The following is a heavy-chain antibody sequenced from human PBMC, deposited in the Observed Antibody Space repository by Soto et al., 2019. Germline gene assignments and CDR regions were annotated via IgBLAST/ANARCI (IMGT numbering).Heavy chain of an antibody. CDR2: IIPIFGTA. J-gene: IGHJ4*02. D-gene: IGHD6-19*01. Sequence: QVQLVQSGAEVKKPGSSVKVSCKASGGTFSSYAISWVRQAPGQGLEWMGGIIPIFGTANYAQKFQGRVTITADESTSTDYMELSSLRSEDTAMDYCAGAVAGTPHPTFDYWGQGTLVTVSS. CDR3: AGAVAGTPHPTFDY. CDR1: GGTFSSYA. V-gene: IGHV1-69*01.